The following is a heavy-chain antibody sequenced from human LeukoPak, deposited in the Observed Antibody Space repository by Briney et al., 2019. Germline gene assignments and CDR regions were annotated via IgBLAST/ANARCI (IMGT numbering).Heavy chain of an antibody. CDR1: GGSISYYY. Sequence: PSETLSLTCTVSGGSISYYYWSWIRQPPGKGLEWIGHIYHSGSTNYNPPFKSRVTISVDTSKNHFSLELSSVTAADTAVYYCVRHAATRHNYGMDVWGRGTTVTVSS. D-gene: IGHD2-15*01. CDR2: IYHSGST. V-gene: IGHV4-59*08. CDR3: VRHAATRHNYGMDV. J-gene: IGHJ6*02.